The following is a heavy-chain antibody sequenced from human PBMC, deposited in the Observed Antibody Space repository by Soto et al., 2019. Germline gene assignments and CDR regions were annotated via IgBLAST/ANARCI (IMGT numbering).Heavy chain of an antibody. D-gene: IGHD6-13*01. Sequence: QVQLVHSGAEVKKHGSSVKVSCKASGGTFSSYTISWVRQAPGQGLEWMGRIIPILGIANYAQKFQGRVTITADKSTSTAYMELSSLRSEDTAVYYCARSPGYSSSWYFDYWGQGTLVTVSS. CDR3: ARSPGYSSSWYFDY. J-gene: IGHJ4*02. CDR1: GGTFSSYT. CDR2: IIPILGIA. V-gene: IGHV1-69*02.